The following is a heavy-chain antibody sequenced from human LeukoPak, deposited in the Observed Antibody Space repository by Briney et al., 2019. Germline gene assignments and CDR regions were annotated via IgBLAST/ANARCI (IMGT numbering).Heavy chain of an antibody. J-gene: IGHJ4*02. Sequence: PGGSLRLSCAASGFTFSGYAMHWVRQAPGKGLEWVAVISYDGSNKYYADSVKGRFTISRDNSKNTLYLQMNSLRAEDTAVYYCARGSGSYYPYFDYWGQGTLVTVSS. CDR2: ISYDGSNK. D-gene: IGHD3-10*01. CDR3: ARGSGSYYPYFDY. CDR1: GFTFSGYA. V-gene: IGHV3-30*04.